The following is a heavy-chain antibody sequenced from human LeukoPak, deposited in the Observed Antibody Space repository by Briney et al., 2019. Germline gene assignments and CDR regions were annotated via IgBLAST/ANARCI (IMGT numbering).Heavy chain of an antibody. J-gene: IGHJ5*02. V-gene: IGHV3-48*02. D-gene: IGHD6-13*01. Sequence: GGSLRLSCAASGFTFTTYGMSWVRQAPGKGLEWVSHISTGRSIMNYADSVKGRFTISRDNGKNSVYLQMNSLKDEDTAVYYCARDRGSSSWYNWFDPWGQGTLVTVSS. CDR3: ARDRGSSSWYNWFDP. CDR1: GFTFTTYG. CDR2: ISTGRSIM.